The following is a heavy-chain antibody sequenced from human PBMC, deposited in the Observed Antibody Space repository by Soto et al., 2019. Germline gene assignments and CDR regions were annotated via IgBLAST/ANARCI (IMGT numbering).Heavy chain of an antibody. J-gene: IGHJ1*01. CDR1: GFTFSSYA. Sequence: QVQLVESGGGVVQPGRSLRLSCAASGFTFSSYAMHWVRQAPGKGLEWVAVISYDGSNKYYADSVKGRFTISRDNSKNTLYLQRNSLRAEDTAVYYCARGFWGTMIVVGEYFQHWGQGTLVTVSS. CDR2: ISYDGSNK. V-gene: IGHV3-30-3*01. D-gene: IGHD3-22*01. CDR3: ARGFWGTMIVVGEYFQH.